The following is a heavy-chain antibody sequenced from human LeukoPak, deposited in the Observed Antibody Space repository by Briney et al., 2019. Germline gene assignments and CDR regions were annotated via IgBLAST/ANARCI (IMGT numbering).Heavy chain of an antibody. J-gene: IGHJ5*02. CDR1: GGSISSSSYY. CDR3: ARLDDWFDL. V-gene: IGHV4-39*01. Sequence: KPSETLSLTCTVSGGSISSSSYYWGWIRQPPGKGLEWIGSIYYSGSTYYNPSLKSRVTISVDTSKNQFSLKLSSVTAADTAVYYCARLDDWFDLWGQGTLVTVSS. CDR2: IYYSGST.